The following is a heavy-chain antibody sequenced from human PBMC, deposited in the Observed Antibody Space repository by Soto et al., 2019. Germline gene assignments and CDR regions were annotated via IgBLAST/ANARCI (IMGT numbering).Heavy chain of an antibody. CDR1: GGSISSYY. D-gene: IGHD3-10*01. V-gene: IGHV4-59*01. J-gene: IGHJ6*02. CDR3: ARNPLWFGEDYYYGMDV. CDR2: IYYSGST. Sequence: SETLSLTCTVSGGSISSYYWSWIRQPPGKGLEWIGYIYYSGSTNYSPSLKSRVTISVDTSKNQFSLKLSSVTAADTAVYYCARNPLWFGEDYYYGMDVWGQGTTVTVSS.